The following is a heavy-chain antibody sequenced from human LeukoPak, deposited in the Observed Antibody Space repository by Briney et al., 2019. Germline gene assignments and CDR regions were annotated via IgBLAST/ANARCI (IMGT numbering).Heavy chain of an antibody. CDR2: IKQDGSEK. J-gene: IGHJ4*02. CDR3: ARDLHGDYLLNIFDY. D-gene: IGHD4-17*01. CDR1: GFTFSSYW. V-gene: IGHV3-7*01. Sequence: PGGSLRLSCAASGFTFSSYWMSWVRQAPGKGLEWVANIKQDGSEKYYVDSVKGRFTISRDNAKNSLYLQMNSLRAEDTAVYYCARDLHGDYLLNIFDYWGQGTLVTVSS.